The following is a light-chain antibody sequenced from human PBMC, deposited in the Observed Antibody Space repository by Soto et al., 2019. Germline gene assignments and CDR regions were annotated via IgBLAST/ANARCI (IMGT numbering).Light chain of an antibody. V-gene: IGKV3-15*01. CDR1: QSVSSN. Sequence: EIVMTQSPDTLSVSPGERATLSCRASQSVSSNLAWYQQKPGQAPRLLIYGASTRATGIAARFSGSGSGTEFTLTISSLQSEDFAVYYCQQYNNWPPYTFGQGTKLEIK. J-gene: IGKJ2*01. CDR3: QQYNNWPPYT. CDR2: GAS.